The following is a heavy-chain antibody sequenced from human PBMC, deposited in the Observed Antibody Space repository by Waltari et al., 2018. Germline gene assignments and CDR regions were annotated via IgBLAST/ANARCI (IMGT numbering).Heavy chain of an antibody. CDR2: VNYSGST. Sequence: QVQLQESGPGLVKPSETLSLTCTVSGGSISSYYWSWIRQPPGKGLEWIGYVNYSGSTNDNPSLSSRVTISVDTSKNQFSLKLSSVTAADTAVYYCARDSGGVPPLADAFDIWGQGTMVTVSS. D-gene: IGHD3-16*01. CDR1: GGSISSYY. V-gene: IGHV4-59*01. CDR3: ARDSGGVPPLADAFDI. J-gene: IGHJ3*02.